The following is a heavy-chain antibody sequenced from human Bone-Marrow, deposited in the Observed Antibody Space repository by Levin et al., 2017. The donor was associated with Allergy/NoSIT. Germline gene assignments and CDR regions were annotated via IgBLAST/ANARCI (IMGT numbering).Heavy chain of an antibody. D-gene: IGHD6-13*01. J-gene: IGHJ2*01. Sequence: PGGSLRLSCAASGFTFDDYAMHWVRQAPGKGLEWVSGISWNSGSIGYADSVKGRFTISRDNAKNSLYLQMNSLRAEDTALYYCAKSPYSSSSGPSYWYFDLWGRGTLVTVSS. V-gene: IGHV3-9*01. CDR1: GFTFDDYA. CDR3: AKSPYSSSSGPSYWYFDL. CDR2: ISWNSGSI.